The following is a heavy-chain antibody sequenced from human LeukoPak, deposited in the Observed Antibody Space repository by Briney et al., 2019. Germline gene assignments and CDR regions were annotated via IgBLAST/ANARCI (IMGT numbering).Heavy chain of an antibody. CDR3: ATAPPSGTYYYFDY. D-gene: IGHD1-26*01. J-gene: IGHJ4*02. V-gene: IGHV1-46*01. CDR2: INPANGAT. CDR1: GYTFTNCY. Sequence: GASVKVSCKASGYTFTNCYMHWVRQAPGQGLEWMGIINPANGATSYAQKFQGRVTMTRDTSTSTAYMELSSLRSEDTAVYYCATAPPSGTYYYFDYWGQGSLVTVSS.